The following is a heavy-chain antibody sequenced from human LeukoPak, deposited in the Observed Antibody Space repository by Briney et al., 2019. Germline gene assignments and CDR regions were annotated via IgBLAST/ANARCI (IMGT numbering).Heavy chain of an antibody. CDR3: ARVLFGSDLDY. V-gene: IGHV1-18*04. D-gene: IGHD1-26*01. J-gene: IGHJ4*02. CDR1: GYTFTDYY. CDR2: ISAYNGNT. Sequence: GASVKVSCKASGYTFTDYYMHWVRQAPGQGLEWMGWISAYNGNTNYAQKLQGRVTMTTDTSTSTAYMELRSLRSDDTAVYYCARVLFGSDLDYWGQGTLVTVSS.